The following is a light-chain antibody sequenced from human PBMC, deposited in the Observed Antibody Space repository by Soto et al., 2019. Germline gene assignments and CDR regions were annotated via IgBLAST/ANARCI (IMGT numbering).Light chain of an antibody. Sequence: DIQITQSPASVSAGGLGIITITCRASQGISNYLAWYQQKPGKVPKLLIYAASTLQSGVPSRFSGSGSGTEFTLTISSLQPDDFATYYCQQYNSYPWTFGQGTKVDI. J-gene: IGKJ1*01. V-gene: IGKV1-27*01. CDR1: QGISNY. CDR2: AAS. CDR3: QQYNSYPWT.